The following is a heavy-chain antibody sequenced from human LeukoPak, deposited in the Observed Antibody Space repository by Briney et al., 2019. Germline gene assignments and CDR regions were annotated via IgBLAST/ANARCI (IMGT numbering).Heavy chain of an antibody. CDR3: ARELAGAGLPKSENWFDP. Sequence: SETLSLTCTVSGGSISSYYWSWIRQPPGKGLEWIGYIYYSGSTNYNPSLKSRVTMSVDTSKNQVSLKLSSVTAAETAVYYCARELAGAGLPKSENWFDPWGQGTLVTVSS. V-gene: IGHV4-59*12. D-gene: IGHD6-13*01. J-gene: IGHJ5*02. CDR1: GGSISSYY. CDR2: IYYSGST.